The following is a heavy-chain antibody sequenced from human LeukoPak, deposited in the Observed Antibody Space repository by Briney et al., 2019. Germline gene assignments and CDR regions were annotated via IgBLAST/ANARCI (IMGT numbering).Heavy chain of an antibody. CDR3: ARDQGGSCYLCAFDI. CDR2: ISYDGSNK. CDR1: EFTFSSYA. V-gene: IGHV3-30*04. J-gene: IGHJ3*02. D-gene: IGHD2-15*01. Sequence: GSLRLSCAASEFTFSSYAMHWVRQAPGKGLEWVAVISYDGSNKYYADSVKGRFTISRDNSKNTLYLQMNSLRAEDTAVYYCARDQGGSCYLCAFDIWGQGTMVTVSS.